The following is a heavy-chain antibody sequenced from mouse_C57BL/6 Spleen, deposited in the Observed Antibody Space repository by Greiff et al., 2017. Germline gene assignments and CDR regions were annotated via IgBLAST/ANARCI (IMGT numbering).Heavy chain of an antibody. CDR3: ARNYRYDRYYAMDY. J-gene: IGHJ4*01. CDR1: GFSLTSYG. Sequence: VQLVESGPGLVQPSQSLSITCTVSGFSLTSYGVHWVRQSPGKGLEWLGVIWSGGSTDYNAAFISRLSISKDNSKSQVFFKMNSLQADDTAIYYCARNYRYDRYYAMDYWGQGTSVTVSS. D-gene: IGHD2-3*01. V-gene: IGHV2-2*01. CDR2: IWSGGST.